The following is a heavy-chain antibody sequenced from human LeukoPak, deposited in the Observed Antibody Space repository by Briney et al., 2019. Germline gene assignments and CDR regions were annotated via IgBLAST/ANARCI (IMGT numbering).Heavy chain of an antibody. CDR1: GGSISSSSYY. J-gene: IGHJ5*02. CDR2: IYTSGST. CDR3: ARGGLAVAGRGFDP. V-gene: IGHV4-39*07. Sequence: SETLSLTCTVSGGSISSSSYYWGWIRQPPGKGLEWIGRIYTSGSTNYNPSLKSRVTMSVDTSKNQFSLKLSSVTAADTAVYYCARGGLAVAGRGFDPWGQGTLVTVSS. D-gene: IGHD6-19*01.